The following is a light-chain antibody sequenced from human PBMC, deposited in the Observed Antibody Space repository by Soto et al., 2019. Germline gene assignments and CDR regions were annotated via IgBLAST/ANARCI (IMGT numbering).Light chain of an antibody. CDR3: SSDTSSSTDV. CDR1: SSDVGGYNY. J-gene: IGLJ1*01. V-gene: IGLV2-14*01. Sequence: QSALTQPASVSGSPGQSITISCTGTSSDVGGYNYVSWYQQHPGRAPKLMIYDVSIRPSGVSNRFSGSKSGNTASLTISGLQAEDEDDYYCSSDTSSSTDVFGAGTKLTVL. CDR2: DVS.